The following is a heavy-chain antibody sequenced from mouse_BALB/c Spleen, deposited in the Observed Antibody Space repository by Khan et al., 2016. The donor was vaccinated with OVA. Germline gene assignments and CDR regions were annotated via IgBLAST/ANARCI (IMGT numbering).Heavy chain of an antibody. D-gene: IGHD1-1*01. Sequence: QVQLQQSGPGLVQPSQTLSITCTVSGFSFTNFCIHWIRQSPGKGLEWLGVIWRGGSTVYNAAFISGLSITTDNSTSHVFFKMNRLQADDAARYYSARSLYGSSYDYAMDYWGQGTSVTVSS. CDR1: GFSFTNFC. J-gene: IGHJ4*01. V-gene: IGHV2-5*01. CDR3: ARSLYGSSYDYAMDY. CDR2: IWRGGST.